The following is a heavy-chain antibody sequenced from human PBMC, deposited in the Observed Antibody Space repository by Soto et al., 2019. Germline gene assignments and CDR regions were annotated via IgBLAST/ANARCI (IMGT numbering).Heavy chain of an antibody. Sequence: GGSLRLSCAASGSTFSSYGMHWVRQAPGKGLEWVAVIWYDGSNKYYADSVKGRFTISRDNSKNTLYLQMNSLRAEDTAVYYCARDQGITMVRGVYYGMDVWGQGTTVTVSS. J-gene: IGHJ6*02. D-gene: IGHD3-10*01. CDR2: IWYDGSNK. CDR3: ARDQGITMVRGVYYGMDV. V-gene: IGHV3-33*01. CDR1: GSTFSSYG.